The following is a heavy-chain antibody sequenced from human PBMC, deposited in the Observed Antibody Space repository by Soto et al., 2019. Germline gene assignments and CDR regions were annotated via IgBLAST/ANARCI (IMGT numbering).Heavy chain of an antibody. CDR3: ARTAAAGKYYYAMGV. CDR1: GYSFTNYW. D-gene: IGHD6-13*01. CDR2: IYPSDSDT. V-gene: IGHV5-51*01. J-gene: IGHJ6*02. Sequence: GESLKISCKGSGYSFTNYWIGWVRQMPGKGLEWMGIIYPSDSDTRYSPSFQGQVTISADKSISTAYLQWSSLKASDTAMYYCARTAAAGKYYYAMGVWGQGTTVTVSS.